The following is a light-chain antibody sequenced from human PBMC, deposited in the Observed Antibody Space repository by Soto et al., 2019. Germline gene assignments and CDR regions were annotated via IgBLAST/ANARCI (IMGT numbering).Light chain of an antibody. CDR3: CSYTSHSTYV. V-gene: IGLV2-14*01. Sequence: QSALTQPASVSGSPGQSITISCTGTSSDVGGYDYVSWYQQHPGEAPKLLIYEVSDRPSGVSNRFSASKSGNTASLTISGLQAEDEADYYCCSYTSHSTYVFGTGTKVPVL. CDR1: SSDVGGYDY. CDR2: EVS. J-gene: IGLJ1*01.